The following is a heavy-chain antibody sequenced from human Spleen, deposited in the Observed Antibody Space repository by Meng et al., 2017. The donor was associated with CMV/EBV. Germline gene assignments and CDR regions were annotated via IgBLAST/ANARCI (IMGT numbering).Heavy chain of an antibody. CDR3: ARAFPRSSAFGVVFDY. V-gene: IGHV3-30*04. J-gene: IGHJ4*02. CDR2: VSYDGRNK. D-gene: IGHD3-3*01. CDR1: GFTFSSYV. Sequence: GFTFSSYVFHWVRQTPGKGLEWVAVVSYDGRNKYYADSVKGRFTISRDNSKNTLYLQMNSLRTEDTAVYYCARAFPRSSAFGVVFDYWGQGTLVTVSS.